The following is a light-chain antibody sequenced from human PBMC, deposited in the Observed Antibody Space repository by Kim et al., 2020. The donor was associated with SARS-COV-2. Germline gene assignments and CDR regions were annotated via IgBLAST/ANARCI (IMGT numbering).Light chain of an antibody. CDR2: GAS. J-gene: IGKJ4*01. CDR3: QQYGSSPRALT. CDR1: QSVSSSY. Sequence: EIVLTQSPGTLSLSPGERATLSCRASQSVSSSYLAWYQQKPDQAPRLLIYGASSRATGIPDRFSGSGSGTDFTLTISRLEPEDFAVYYCQQYGSSPRALTFGGGTKVDIK. V-gene: IGKV3-20*01.